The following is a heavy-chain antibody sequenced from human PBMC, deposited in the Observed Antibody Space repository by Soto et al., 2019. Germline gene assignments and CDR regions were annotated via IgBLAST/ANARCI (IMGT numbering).Heavy chain of an antibody. J-gene: IGHJ5*02. CDR3: EHRQDDFWTNLDNWFDH. D-gene: IGHD3-3*01. CDR2: IYWNDDK. Sequence: QITLKESGPTLVKPTQTLTLTCTFSGFSLSTTGVGVGWIRQPPGKALEWLALIYWNDDKRYSPSLKSRLTITKDTTKKQVVLTMTNMDPVDTGTYYCEHRQDDFWTNLDNWFDHWGQGTLVTVSS. CDR1: GFSLSTTGVG. V-gene: IGHV2-5*01.